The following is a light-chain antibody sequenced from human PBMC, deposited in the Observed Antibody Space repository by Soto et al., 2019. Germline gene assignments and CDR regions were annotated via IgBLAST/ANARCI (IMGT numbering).Light chain of an antibody. V-gene: IGKV3-20*01. CDR3: QQYDTSPT. CDR2: DAS. CDR1: QSLSSSS. Sequence: RKSSCTLSLSPGDRAALSCRASQSLSSSSLAWYQQKPGQAPRLLIYDASSRATGIPDRFSGSGSGTDFTLTISRLEPEDSAVYHCQQYDTSPTFGQGTKVDIK. J-gene: IGKJ1*01.